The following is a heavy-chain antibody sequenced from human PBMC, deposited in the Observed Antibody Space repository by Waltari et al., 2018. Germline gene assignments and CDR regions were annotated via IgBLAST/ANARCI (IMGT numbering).Heavy chain of an antibody. V-gene: IGHV3-53*02. Sequence: EVQLVETGGGLIQPGGSLRLSCAASGFTVSSNYMSWVRQAPGKGLEWVSVIYSGGSTYYADSVKGRFTSSRDNSKNTLYLQMNSLRAEDTAVYYCARDIEWGSFSFQHWGQGTLVTVSS. J-gene: IGHJ1*01. D-gene: IGHD2-15*01. CDR2: IYSGGST. CDR1: GFTVSSNY. CDR3: ARDIEWGSFSFQH.